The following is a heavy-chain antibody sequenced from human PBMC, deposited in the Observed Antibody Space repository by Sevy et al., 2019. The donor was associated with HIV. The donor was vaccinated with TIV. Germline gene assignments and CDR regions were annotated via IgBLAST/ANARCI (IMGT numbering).Heavy chain of an antibody. J-gene: IGHJ4*02. CDR2: VSSDGSEI. Sequence: GGSLRLSCAVSAFTFSTYAKHWVRQAPGKGLECVAIVSSDGSEINYADSVKGRFTISRDNSRNTLYLQMNSLRTEDTALYYCARDQLGSIDYWGQGTLVTVSS. CDR1: AFTFSTYA. D-gene: IGHD7-27*01. CDR3: ARDQLGSIDY. V-gene: IGHV3-30-3*01.